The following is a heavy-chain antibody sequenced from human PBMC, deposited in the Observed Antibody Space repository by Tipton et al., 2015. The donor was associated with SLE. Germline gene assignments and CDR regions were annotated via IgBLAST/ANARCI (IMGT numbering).Heavy chain of an antibody. J-gene: IGHJ4*02. CDR3: ARADMGIAAAGV. CDR2: IYSGGST. D-gene: IGHD6-13*01. V-gene: IGHV3-53*05. CDR1: GFTVSSNY. Sequence: SLRLSCAASGFTVSSNYMSWVRQAPGKGLEWVSVIYSGGSTYYADSAKGRFTISRDNSKNTLYLQMNSLRAEDTAVYYCARADMGIAAAGVWGQGTLVTVSS.